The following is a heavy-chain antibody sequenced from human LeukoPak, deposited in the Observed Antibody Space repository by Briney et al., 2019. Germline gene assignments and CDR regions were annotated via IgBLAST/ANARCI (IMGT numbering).Heavy chain of an antibody. V-gene: IGHV3-30*02. CDR2: IRYDGSNK. CDR3: AKGRGWEASYYYYYMDG. Sequence: PGGSLRLSCAASGFTFSSYGIHWVRQAPGKGLEWVAFIRYDGSNKYYTDSVKGRFTISRDNSKNTLYLQMNSLRAEDTAVYYCAKGRGWEASYYYYYMDGWGKGTTVTISS. CDR1: GFTFSSYG. J-gene: IGHJ6*03. D-gene: IGHD1-26*01.